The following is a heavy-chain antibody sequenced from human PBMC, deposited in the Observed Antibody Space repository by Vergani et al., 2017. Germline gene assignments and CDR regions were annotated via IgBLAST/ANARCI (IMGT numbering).Heavy chain of an antibody. CDR3: ARGLLLVVVPAAIHERGGLFDY. Sequence: QVQLVQSGAEVKKPGSSVKVSCKASGGTFSSYTISWVRQAPGQGLEWMGWISAYNGNTNYAQKLQGRVTMTTDTSTSTAYMELRSLRSDDTAVYYCARGLLLVVVPAAIHERGGLFDYWGQGTLVTVSS. V-gene: IGHV1-18*01. CDR1: GGTFSSYT. J-gene: IGHJ4*02. CDR2: ISAYNGNT. D-gene: IGHD2-2*02.